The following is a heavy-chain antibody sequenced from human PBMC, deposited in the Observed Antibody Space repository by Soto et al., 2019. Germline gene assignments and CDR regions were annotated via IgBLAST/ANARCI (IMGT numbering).Heavy chain of an antibody. J-gene: IGHJ4*02. CDR1: GFTFSSYG. CDR3: AKSTSGYCSGGSCYSFDY. Sequence: PGGSLRLSCAASGFTFSSYGMSWVRQAPGKGLEWVSAISGSAGSTYYADSVKGRFTVSRDNSKNTLYLQMNSLRVEDTAVYYCAKSTSGYCSGGSCYSFDYWGQGTLVTVSS. V-gene: IGHV3-23*01. D-gene: IGHD2-15*01. CDR2: ISGSAGST.